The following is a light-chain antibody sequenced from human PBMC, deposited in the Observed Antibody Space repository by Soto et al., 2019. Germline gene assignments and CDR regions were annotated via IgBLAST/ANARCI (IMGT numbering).Light chain of an antibody. CDR1: QGINNW. Sequence: DIQMTQSPSSVSASVGDRVTITCRASQGINNWLAWYQQKPGKAPKLLIYTTSNLQSGVPSRFSGSGSGTDFTLTISSLQPEDFATYYCQKYNSAPWTFGQGTKVEIK. V-gene: IGKV1D-12*01. J-gene: IGKJ1*01. CDR2: TTS. CDR3: QKYNSAPWT.